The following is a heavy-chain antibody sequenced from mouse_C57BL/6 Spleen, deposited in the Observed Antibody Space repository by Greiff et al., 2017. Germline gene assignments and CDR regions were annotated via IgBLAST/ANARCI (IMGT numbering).Heavy chain of an antibody. CDR2: IYPRSGNT. D-gene: IGHD3-2*02. CDR3: ARGGDSSFFMDY. J-gene: IGHJ4*01. Sequence: QVQLKESGAELARPGASVKLSCKASGYTFTSYGISWVKQRTGQGLEWIGEIYPRSGNTYYNEKFKGKATLTADKSSSTAYMELRSLTSEDSAVYFCARGGDSSFFMDYWGQGTSVTVSS. CDR1: GYTFTSYG. V-gene: IGHV1-81*01.